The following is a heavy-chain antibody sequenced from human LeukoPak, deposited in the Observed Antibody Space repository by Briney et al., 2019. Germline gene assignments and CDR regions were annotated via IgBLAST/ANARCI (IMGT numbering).Heavy chain of an antibody. Sequence: ASVKVSCKASGYTFTSYYMHWVRQAPGQGLEWMGIINPSGGSTSYAQKFQGRVTMTGDTSTSTVYMELSSLRSEDTAVYYCATPRAAASYNYYYYYMDVWGKGTTVTVSS. CDR2: INPSGGST. J-gene: IGHJ6*03. CDR3: ATPRAAASYNYYYYYMDV. CDR1: GYTFTSYY. V-gene: IGHV1-46*01. D-gene: IGHD6-13*01.